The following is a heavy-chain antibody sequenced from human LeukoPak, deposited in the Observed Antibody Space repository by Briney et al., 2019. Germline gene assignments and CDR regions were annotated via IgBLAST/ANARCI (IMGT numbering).Heavy chain of an antibody. J-gene: IGHJ6*04. Sequence: GGSLRLSCAASGFTFSSYEMNWVRQAPGKGLEWVSYISSSGSTIYYADSVKGRFTISRDNAKNSLYLQMNSLRAEDTAVYCCARALVVPAPRYYYGMDVWGKGTTVTVSS. V-gene: IGHV3-48*03. CDR2: ISSSGSTI. CDR3: ARALVVPAPRYYYGMDV. D-gene: IGHD2-2*01. CDR1: GFTFSSYE.